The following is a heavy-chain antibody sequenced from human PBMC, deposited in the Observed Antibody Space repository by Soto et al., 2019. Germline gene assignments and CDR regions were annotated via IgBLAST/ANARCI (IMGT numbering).Heavy chain of an antibody. Sequence: PSETLSLTCTVSGGSISSYYWSWIRQPPRKGLEWIGYIYYSGSTNYNPSLKSRVTISVDTSKNQFSLKLSSVTAADTAVYYCASLSGYDFWSGLGSPDYYYMDVWGKGTTVTVSS. J-gene: IGHJ6*03. CDR1: GGSISSYY. CDR3: ASLSGYDFWSGLGSPDYYYMDV. D-gene: IGHD3-3*01. V-gene: IGHV4-59*08. CDR2: IYYSGST.